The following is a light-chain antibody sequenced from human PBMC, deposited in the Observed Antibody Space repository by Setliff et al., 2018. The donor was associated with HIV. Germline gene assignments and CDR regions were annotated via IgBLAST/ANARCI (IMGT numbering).Light chain of an antibody. CDR2: RVS. J-gene: IGLJ1*01. CDR3: SSYTSSDTYV. V-gene: IGLV2-14*01. CDR1: SSDIGGYNY. Sequence: QSVLTQPASVSGSPGQSITISCTGTSSDIGGYNYVSWYQQYPGKAPKFIIYRVSDRPSGISNRFSGSKSGNTASLTISGLQAEDEGDYYCSSYTSSDTYVSGTGTKVTVL.